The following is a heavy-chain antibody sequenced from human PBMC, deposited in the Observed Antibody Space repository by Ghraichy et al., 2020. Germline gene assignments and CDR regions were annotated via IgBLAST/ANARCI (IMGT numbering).Heavy chain of an antibody. V-gene: IGHV3-48*02. Sequence: GGSLRLSCGASRFTFSGSTMSWVRQAPGKGLEWVSSITSPSNTIYYADSVKGRFTISRDNAKNSLFLQMNSLRDEDTAVYYCARDSSTFSYWGQGTLVTVSS. CDR1: RFTFSGST. J-gene: IGHJ4*02. D-gene: IGHD2-2*01. CDR3: ARDSSTFSY. CDR2: ITSPSNTI.